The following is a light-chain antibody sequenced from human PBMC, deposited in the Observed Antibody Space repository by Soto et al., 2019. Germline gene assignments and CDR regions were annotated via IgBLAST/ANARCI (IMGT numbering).Light chain of an antibody. CDR3: QQYGSSLYT. J-gene: IGKJ2*01. CDR2: GAS. Sequence: EIVLTQSPGTLSLSPGERATLSCRASQSVSSSYLAWYQQKPGQAPRLLIYGASSRATGIPDRFSGSGSRTDFTLTLSRLEPEDFAVYYCQQYGSSLYTFGEGTKLEIK. V-gene: IGKV3-20*01. CDR1: QSVSSSY.